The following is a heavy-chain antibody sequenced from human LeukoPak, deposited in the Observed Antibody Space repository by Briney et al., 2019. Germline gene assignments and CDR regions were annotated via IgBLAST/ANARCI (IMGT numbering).Heavy chain of an antibody. Sequence: GGSLRLSCAASGFIVSGDFMSWVRQAPGKGLEWVSVIYSDGSTYYADSVKGRFAISRDNSKNTLDLQMTGLRAEDTAVYYCARERGRGRDSPWFDYWGQGTLITVSS. J-gene: IGHJ4*02. CDR3: ARERGRGRDSPWFDY. D-gene: IGHD1-26*01. V-gene: IGHV3-53*01. CDR2: IYSDGST. CDR1: GFIVSGDF.